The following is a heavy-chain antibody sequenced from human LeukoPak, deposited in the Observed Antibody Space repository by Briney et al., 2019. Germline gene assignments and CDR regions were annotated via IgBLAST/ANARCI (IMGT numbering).Heavy chain of an antibody. J-gene: IGHJ4*02. Sequence: GGSLRLSCAASGFTLSSYEMNWVRQAPGKGLEWVSSISSSSSYTYYADSVKGRFTISRDNAKNSLYLQMNSLRAEDTAVYYCARDIRVMGGSFDYWGQGTLVTVSS. CDR2: ISSSSSYT. V-gene: IGHV3-21*01. CDR1: GFTLSSYE. D-gene: IGHD3-10*01. CDR3: ARDIRVMGGSFDY.